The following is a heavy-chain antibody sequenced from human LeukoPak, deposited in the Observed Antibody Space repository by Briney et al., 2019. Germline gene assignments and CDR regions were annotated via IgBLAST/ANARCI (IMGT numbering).Heavy chain of an antibody. D-gene: IGHD1-26*01. V-gene: IGHV4-30-2*01. J-gene: IGHJ3*02. CDR1: GGSISSGGYY. CDR2: IYHSGST. Sequence: PSETLSLTCTVSGGSISSGGYYWSWIRQPPGKGLEWIGYIYHSGSTYYNPSLKSRVTISVDRSKNQFSLKLSSVTAADTAVYYCARDLRPAGATSSSAFDIWGQGTMVTVSS. CDR3: ARDLRPAGATSSSAFDI.